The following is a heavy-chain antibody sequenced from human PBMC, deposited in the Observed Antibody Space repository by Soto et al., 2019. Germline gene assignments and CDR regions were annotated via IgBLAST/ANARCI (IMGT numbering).Heavy chain of an antibody. CDR2: IYYTGST. Sequence: QLQLQESGPGLVKPSETLSLTCTVSGGSIISSGYYWGWIRQPPGKGLEWIGSIYYTGSTFYIPPPKSQITITVATSKTRISRKLSSVTAADTAVYYCARHLPINGYSWLGPWGQGSLVTVSS. D-gene: IGHD2-8*01. J-gene: IGHJ5*01. CDR3: ARHLPINGYSWLGP. V-gene: IGHV4-39*01. CDR1: GGSIISSGYY.